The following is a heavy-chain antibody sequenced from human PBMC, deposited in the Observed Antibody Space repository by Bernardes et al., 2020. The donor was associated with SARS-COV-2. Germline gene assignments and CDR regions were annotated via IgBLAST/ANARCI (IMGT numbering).Heavy chain of an antibody. Sequence: GGSLRLSCAASEFTFSRYWMHWVRQVPGKGLYWVSRLNAHGTITNYAASAKGRFTISGANATNTLFLQMSSLRAEDTAVYYCARDVAGREDFWGKGTLVTDSS. V-gene: IGHV3-74*01. CDR3: ARDVAGREDF. D-gene: IGHD1-26*01. CDR2: LNAHGTIT. J-gene: IGHJ4*02. CDR1: EFTFSRYW.